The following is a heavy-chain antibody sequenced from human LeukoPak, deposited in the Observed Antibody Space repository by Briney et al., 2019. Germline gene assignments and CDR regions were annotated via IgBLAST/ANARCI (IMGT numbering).Heavy chain of an antibody. CDR1: GGSISSSSYY. CDR3: ARVTGYMIEDYFDY. J-gene: IGHJ4*02. Sequence: SSETLSLTCTVSGGSISSSSYYWGWIRQPPGKGLEWIGSIYYSGSTYYNPSLKSRVTISVDTSKNQFSLKLSSVTAADTAVYYCARVTGYMIEDYFDYWGQGTLVTVSS. CDR2: IYYSGST. D-gene: IGHD3-22*01. V-gene: IGHV4-39*07.